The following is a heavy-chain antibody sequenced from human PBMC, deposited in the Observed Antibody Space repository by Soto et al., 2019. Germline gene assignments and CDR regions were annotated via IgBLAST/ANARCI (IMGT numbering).Heavy chain of an antibody. CDR2: INAGNGNT. D-gene: IGHD1-26*01. CDR1: GYTFTSYA. V-gene: IGHV1-3*01. J-gene: IGHJ2*01. Sequence: ASVKVSCKASGYTFTSYAMHWVRQAPGQRLEWMGWINAGNGNTKYSQKFQGRVTITRDTSASTAYMELSSLRSEDTAVYYCARGGSLYWYFDRRGRGTLVTVSS. CDR3: ARGGSLYWYFDR.